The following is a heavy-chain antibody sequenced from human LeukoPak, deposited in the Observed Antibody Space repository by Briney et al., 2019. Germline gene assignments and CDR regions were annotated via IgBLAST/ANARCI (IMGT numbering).Heavy chain of an antibody. CDR1: GFTFSSYE. V-gene: IGHV3-23*01. Sequence: PGGSLRLSCAASGFTFSSYEMNWVRQAPGKGLEWVAAISGNAVSASYADSVRGRFTISRDNSKNTLYLQMNSLRAEDTAVYYCAKDGIAASGWYADYWGQGTLVTVSS. CDR2: ISGNAVSA. CDR3: AKDGIAASGWYADY. D-gene: IGHD6-19*01. J-gene: IGHJ4*02.